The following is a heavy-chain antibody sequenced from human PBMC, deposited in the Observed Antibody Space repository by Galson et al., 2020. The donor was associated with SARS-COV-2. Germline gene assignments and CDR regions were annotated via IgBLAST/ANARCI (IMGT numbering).Heavy chain of an antibody. J-gene: IGHJ4*02. CDR2: ISYDGSNK. Sequence: GGSLRLSCAASGFTFSSYGMHWVRQAPGKGLEWVAVISYDGSNKYYADSVKGRFTISRDNSKNTLYLQMNSLRAEDTAVYYCASAILIYQIDYWGQGTLVTVSS. V-gene: IGHV3-30*03. D-gene: IGHD2-2*02. CDR1: GFTFSSYG. CDR3: ASAILIYQIDY.